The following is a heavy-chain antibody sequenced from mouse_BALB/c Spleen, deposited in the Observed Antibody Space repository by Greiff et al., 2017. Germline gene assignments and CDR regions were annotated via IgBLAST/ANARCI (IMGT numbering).Heavy chain of an antibody. Sequence: DVKLQESGPGLVKPSQSLSLTCSVTGYSITSGYYWNWIRQFPGNKLEWMGYISYDGSNNYNPSLKNRISITRDTSKNQFFLKLNSVTTEDTATYYCARREGYFDVWGAGTTVTVSS. CDR2: ISYDGSN. CDR1: GYSITSGYY. CDR3: ARREGYFDV. V-gene: IGHV3-6*02. J-gene: IGHJ1*01.